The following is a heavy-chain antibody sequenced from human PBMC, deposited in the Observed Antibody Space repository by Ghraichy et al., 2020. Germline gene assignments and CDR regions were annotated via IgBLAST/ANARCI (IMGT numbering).Heavy chain of an antibody. D-gene: IGHD2-2*01. CDR1: GFTLSSYY. CDR2: IKEDGSEK. Sequence: GGSLRLSCVASGFTLSSYYMSWVRQAPGKGLEWVANIKEDGSEKNYVDSVKGRFTISRDNAKNSLYLQMNSLRPEDTAIYYCARDSTICNGCAFDIWGQGTMVTVSS. J-gene: IGHJ3*02. V-gene: IGHV3-7*01. CDR3: ARDSTICNGCAFDI.